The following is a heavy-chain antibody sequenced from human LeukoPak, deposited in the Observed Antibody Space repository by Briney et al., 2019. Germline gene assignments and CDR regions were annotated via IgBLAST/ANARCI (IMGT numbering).Heavy chain of an antibody. Sequence: ASAKVSCKASGYTFTSYGISWVRQAPGQGLEWMGWISAYNGNTNYAQKLQGRVTMTTDTSTSTAYMELRSLRSDDTAVYYCARDGELRYFDWLLKGEAFDIWGQGTMVTVSS. CDR3: ARDGELRYFDWLLKGEAFDI. D-gene: IGHD3-9*01. V-gene: IGHV1-18*01. CDR2: ISAYNGNT. CDR1: GYTFTSYG. J-gene: IGHJ3*02.